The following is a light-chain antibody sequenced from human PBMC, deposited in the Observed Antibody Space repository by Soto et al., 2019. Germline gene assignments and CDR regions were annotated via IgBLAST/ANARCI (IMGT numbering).Light chain of an antibody. CDR3: HHYDSWT. CDR2: GAS. V-gene: IGKV3-20*01. J-gene: IGKJ1*01. Sequence: EIVFTQSPGTLSLSPGERATLSCRASQSFNSIYLAWYQQKPVQAPRLLIYGASSRATGIPDRFIGSGSGTDFTLTLSRLEPEDLSVDYCHHYDSWTFVQGTKVDIK. CDR1: QSFNSIY.